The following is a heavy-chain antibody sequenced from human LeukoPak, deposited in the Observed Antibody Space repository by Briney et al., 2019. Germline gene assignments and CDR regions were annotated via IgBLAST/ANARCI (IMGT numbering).Heavy chain of an antibody. V-gene: IGHV3-21*04. Sequence: GGSLRLSCAASGFTFSSYSMNWVRQAPGKGLEWVSSISSSSSYIYYADSVKGRFTISRDNAKNSLYLQMNSLRAEDTAVYYCAKDTGYSSGWYEIGIDYWGQGTLVTVSS. CDR1: GFTFSSYS. J-gene: IGHJ4*02. CDR2: ISSSSSYI. CDR3: AKDTGYSSGWYEIGIDY. D-gene: IGHD6-19*01.